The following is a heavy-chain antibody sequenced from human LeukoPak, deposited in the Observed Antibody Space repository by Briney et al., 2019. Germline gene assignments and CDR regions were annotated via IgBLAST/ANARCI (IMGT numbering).Heavy chain of an antibody. V-gene: IGHV3-7*01. Sequence: PGGSLRLSCAASGFTFSSYWMSWVRQAPGTGLEWVANIKQDGSEKYYVDSVKGRFTISRDNAKNSLYLQMNSLRAEDTAVYYCARGPHDSSGYYGDGAFDIWGQGTMVTVSS. CDR3: ARGPHDSSGYYGDGAFDI. J-gene: IGHJ3*02. CDR1: GFTFSSYW. CDR2: IKQDGSEK. D-gene: IGHD3-22*01.